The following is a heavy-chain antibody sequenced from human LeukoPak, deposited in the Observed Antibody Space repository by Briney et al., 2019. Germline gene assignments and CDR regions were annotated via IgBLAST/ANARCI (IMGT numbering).Heavy chain of an antibody. CDR1: GGSISSSTSY. CDR3: VRHRDYYDSPPDY. V-gene: IGHV4-39*01. D-gene: IGHD3-22*01. J-gene: IGHJ4*02. CDR2: IYYTGNT. Sequence: SETLSLPCTVSGGSISSSTSYWGWIRQPPGKGLQWIANIYYTGNTYYNPSLRSRVTISVDTSINQFSLKVRSLTAADTAVYYCVRHRDYYDSPPDYWGQGILVTVSS.